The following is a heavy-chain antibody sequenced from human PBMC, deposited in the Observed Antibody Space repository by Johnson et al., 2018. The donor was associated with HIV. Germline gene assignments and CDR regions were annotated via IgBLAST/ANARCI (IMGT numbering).Heavy chain of an antibody. J-gene: IGHJ3*02. D-gene: IGHD2-15*01. V-gene: IGHV3-11*04. CDR2: ISGSGGTI. CDR3: AKEGSSSPWAFDI. Sequence: QVQLVESGGDLVKAGGSLRLSCAASGSTFSDYYMSWIRQAPGKGLEWVSYISGSGGTIYYADSVKGRFTISRDNAMNSVYLQMNSLRPEDTALYYCAKEGSSSPWAFDIWGQGTMVTVSS. CDR1: GSTFSDYY.